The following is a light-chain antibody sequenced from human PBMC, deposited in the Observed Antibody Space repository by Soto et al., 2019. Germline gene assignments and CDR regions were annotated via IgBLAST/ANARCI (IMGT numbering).Light chain of an antibody. CDR2: GAF. CDR1: QSVSSY. J-gene: IGKJ2*01. V-gene: IGKV3-15*01. Sequence: EIVMTQSPATLSVSPGERATLSCRARQSVSSYLAWYQQKPGQAHRLLIYGAFTMATGIPARFSGSGSGTEFTLTISSLQSEDFAVYYCQQYNNWPPRYTFGQGTKLELK. CDR3: QQYNNWPPRYT.